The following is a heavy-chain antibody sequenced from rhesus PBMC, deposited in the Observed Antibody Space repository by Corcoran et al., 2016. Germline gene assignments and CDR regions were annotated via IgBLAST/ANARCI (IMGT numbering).Heavy chain of an antibody. V-gene: IGHV5-2*01. D-gene: IGHD2-15*01. CDR2: IDPSDSDT. CDR1: GYSFTSYW. Sequence: EVQLVQSGAEVKRPGESLKISCKTSGYSFTSYWISWVRQMPGKGLEWMGAIDPSDSDTSYSPSFQGQFTISADKSISTAYLQWSSLKASDTATYYCATLLPGNVAYWGQGVLVTVSS. CDR3: ATLLPGNVAY. J-gene: IGHJ4*01.